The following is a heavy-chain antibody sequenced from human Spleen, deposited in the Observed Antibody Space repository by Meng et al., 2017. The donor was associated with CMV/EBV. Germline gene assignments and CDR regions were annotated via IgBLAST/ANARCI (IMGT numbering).Heavy chain of an antibody. Sequence: GESLKISCAASGFTFSSYWMSWVRQAPGKGLEWVAVISYDGSSEYYIESVKGRFTISRDNSKNTLYLQMNSLRPEDTAVYYCAKGPSVFWSGFPDTYYFEFWGQGTLVTVSS. CDR3: AKGPSVFWSGFPDTYYFEF. CDR2: ISYDGSSE. V-gene: IGHV3-30*18. CDR1: GFTFSSYW. D-gene: IGHD3-3*01. J-gene: IGHJ4*02.